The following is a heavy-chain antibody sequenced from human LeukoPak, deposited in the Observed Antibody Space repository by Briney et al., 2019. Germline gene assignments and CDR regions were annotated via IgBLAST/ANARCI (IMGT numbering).Heavy chain of an antibody. Sequence: AGGSLRLSCAASGFTFSSYVMSWVRQAPGKGLEWVSTISGSGGSTYYTDSVKGRFTISRDNSKSTLYLQMNSLRAEDAALYYCARDLSSSSGVDFGYWGQGTLVTVSS. J-gene: IGHJ4*02. CDR3: ARDLSSSSGVDFGY. V-gene: IGHV3-23*01. CDR2: ISGSGGST. D-gene: IGHD6-6*01. CDR1: GFTFSSYV.